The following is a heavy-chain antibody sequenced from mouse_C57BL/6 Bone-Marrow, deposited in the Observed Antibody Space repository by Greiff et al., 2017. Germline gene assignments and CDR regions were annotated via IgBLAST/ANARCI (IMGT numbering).Heavy chain of an antibody. CDR2: IDPSDSYT. CDR3: TLYSNYGDYYAMDY. D-gene: IGHD2-5*01. Sequence: QVQLQQPGAELVKPGASVKLSCKASGYTFTSYWMQWVKQRPGQGLEWIGEIDPSDSYTNYNQKFKGKATLTVDTSSSTAYMQLSSLTNEDSAVYYCTLYSNYGDYYAMDYWGQGTSVTVSS. V-gene: IGHV1-50*01. J-gene: IGHJ4*01. CDR1: GYTFTSYW.